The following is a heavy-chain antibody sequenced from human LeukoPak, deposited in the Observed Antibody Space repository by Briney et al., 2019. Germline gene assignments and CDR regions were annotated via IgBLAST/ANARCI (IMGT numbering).Heavy chain of an antibody. CDR3: ARTQMGYFFDY. V-gene: IGHV4-59*01. D-gene: IGHD5-24*01. CDR1: GDSIGTYF. CDR2: ISYSGST. J-gene: IGHJ4*02. Sequence: SETLSLTCTVSGDSIGTYFWSWIRQPPGKGLEWIGYISYSGSTNYKPSLKSRVTISVDTSKNQFSLKLSSVIAADTAVYYCARTQMGYFFDYWGQGTLVTVSS.